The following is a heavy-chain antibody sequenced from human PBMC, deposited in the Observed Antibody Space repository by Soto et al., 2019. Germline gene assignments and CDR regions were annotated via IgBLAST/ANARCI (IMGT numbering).Heavy chain of an antibody. CDR3: SKEFQWELHAFDI. Sequence: QVQLVESGGGVVQPGRSLRLSCAAAGFTFSTYGMHWVRQAQGKGLEWVAVMGNDGITTFYADSVKGRFTISRDNSKNTLFLQMNSLSADDTAVYYCSKEFQWELHAFDIWGQGTMVTVSS. D-gene: IGHD1-26*01. CDR1: GFTFSTYG. V-gene: IGHV3-33*06. CDR2: MGNDGITT. J-gene: IGHJ3*02.